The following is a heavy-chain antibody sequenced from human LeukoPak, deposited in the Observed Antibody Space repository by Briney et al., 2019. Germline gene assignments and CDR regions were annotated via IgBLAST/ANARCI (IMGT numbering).Heavy chain of an antibody. CDR3: ARLGSRAYCSSTSCSDY. CDR2: INHSGST. V-gene: IGHV4-34*01. CDR1: GGSFSGYY. D-gene: IGHD2-2*01. Sequence: PSETLSLTCAVYGGSFSGYYWNWIRQPPGKGLEWIGEINHSGSTNYNPSLKSRVTISVDTSKNQFSLKLSSVTAADTAVYYCARLGSRAYCSSTSCSDYWGQGTLVTVSS. J-gene: IGHJ4*02.